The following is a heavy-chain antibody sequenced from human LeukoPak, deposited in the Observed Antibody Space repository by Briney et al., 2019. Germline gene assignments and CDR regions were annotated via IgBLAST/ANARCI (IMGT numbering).Heavy chain of an antibody. CDR3: AREGWRSGRYRTINYYYYMDV. CDR1: GGSFSGYY. CDR2: INHSGST. J-gene: IGHJ6*03. D-gene: IGHD3-10*01. Sequence: SETLSLTCAVYGGSFSGYYWSWIRQPPGKGLEWIGEINHSGSTNYNPSLKSRVTISVDTSKNQFSLKLSSVTAADTAVYYCAREGWRSGRYRTINYYYYMDVWGKGTTVTVSS. V-gene: IGHV4-34*01.